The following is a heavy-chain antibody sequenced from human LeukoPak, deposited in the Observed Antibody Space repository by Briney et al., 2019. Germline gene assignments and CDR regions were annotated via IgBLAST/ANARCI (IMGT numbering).Heavy chain of an antibody. J-gene: IGHJ4*02. Sequence: PGGSLRLSCAASGFTFSSYGMHWVRQAPGKGLEWVAVISYDGSNKYYADSVKGRFTISRDNSKNTLYLQMNSLRAEDTAVYYCAKDALVEMATILMYYFDHWGQGTLVTVSS. V-gene: IGHV3-30*18. CDR2: ISYDGSNK. D-gene: IGHD5-24*01. CDR3: AKDALVEMATILMYYFDH. CDR1: GFTFSSYG.